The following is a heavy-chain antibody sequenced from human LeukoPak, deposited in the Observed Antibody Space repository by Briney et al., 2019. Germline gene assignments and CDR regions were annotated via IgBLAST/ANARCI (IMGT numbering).Heavy chain of an antibody. CDR3: ARAPEYCGGDCYSDY. CDR2: ISSSSSYI. J-gene: IGHJ4*02. V-gene: IGHV3-21*01. CDR1: GFTFSSYS. D-gene: IGHD2-21*02. Sequence: GRSLRLSCAASGFTFSSYSMNWVRQAPGKGLEWVSSISSSSSYIYYADSVKGRFTISRDNAKNSLYLQMNSLRAEDTAVYYCARAPEYCGGDCYSDYWGQGTLVTVSS.